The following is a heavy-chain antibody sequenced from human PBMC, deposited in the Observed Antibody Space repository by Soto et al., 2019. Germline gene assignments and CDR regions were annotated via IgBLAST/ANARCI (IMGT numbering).Heavy chain of an antibody. CDR3: VHETRWPQMDS. V-gene: IGHV2-5*01. J-gene: IGHJ4*02. CDR2: IYWSGDK. Sequence: QITLKESGPTLVKPTQTLTLTCAFSGFSLATDGVGVNWIRQSPGKALEWLALIYWSGDKRYSPSLKSRLAIPKVTSGNQVVLIMTNLDPMDTATYYCVHETRWPQMDSWGQGVPVTVSS. CDR1: GFSLATDGVG.